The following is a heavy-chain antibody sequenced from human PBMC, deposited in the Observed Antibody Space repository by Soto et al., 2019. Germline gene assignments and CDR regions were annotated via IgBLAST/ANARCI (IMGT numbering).Heavy chain of an antibody. D-gene: IGHD5-18*01. V-gene: IGHV4-30-4*01. CDR3: ARASPVVTDV. CDR1: GGSMSSGIYY. CDR2: TSYSGTT. J-gene: IGHJ6*02. Sequence: SETLSLTCTVSGGSMSSGIYYWSWIRQPPGKGLECIGFTSYSGTTYYNTSLWSRVSMSVDTSKNQFSLKLSSVTAADTAVYYCARASPVVTDVWGQGTTVTVS.